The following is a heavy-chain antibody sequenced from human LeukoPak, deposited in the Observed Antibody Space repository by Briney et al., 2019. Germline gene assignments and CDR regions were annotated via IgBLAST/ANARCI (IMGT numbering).Heavy chain of an antibody. CDR3: ARVPYYDSSGYNWFDP. Sequence: SETLSLTCTVSGGSISSYYWSWIRQPPGKGLEWIGYIYYSGSANYNPSLKSRVTISVDTSKNQFSLKLSSVTAADTAVYYCARVPYYDSSGYNWFDPWGQGTLVTVSS. V-gene: IGHV4-59*01. J-gene: IGHJ5*02. CDR2: IYYSGSA. D-gene: IGHD3-22*01. CDR1: GGSISSYY.